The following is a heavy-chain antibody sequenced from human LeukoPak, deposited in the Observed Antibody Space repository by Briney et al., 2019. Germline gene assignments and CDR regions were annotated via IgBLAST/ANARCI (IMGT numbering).Heavy chain of an antibody. J-gene: IGHJ4*02. CDR2: INHSGST. CDR3: ARSSSPVATIVTYYFDY. Sequence: SETLSLTCAVYGGSFSGYYWSWIRQPPGKGLEWIGEINHSGSTNYNPSLKSRVTISVGTSKNQFSLKLSSVTAADTAVYYCARSSSPVATIVTYYFDYWGQGTLVTVSS. CDR1: GGSFSGYY. D-gene: IGHD5-12*01. V-gene: IGHV4-34*01.